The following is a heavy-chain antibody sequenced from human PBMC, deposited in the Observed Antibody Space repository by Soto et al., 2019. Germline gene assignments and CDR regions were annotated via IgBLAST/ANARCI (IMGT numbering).Heavy chain of an antibody. CDR3: ATGTPNFGAAVDH. CDR1: GGTFSTYA. V-gene: IGHV1-69*01. J-gene: IGHJ4*02. Sequence: QGQLVQSGAEVKKPGSSVKVSCKASGGTFSTYAISWVRQAPGQGLEWMGRIIPMFATANYAQKFQGRVTITADDFTNTVYMEVSSLRSEDTAVYYCATGTPNFGAAVDHWGQGTLVTVSS. D-gene: IGHD3-16*01. CDR2: IIPMFATA.